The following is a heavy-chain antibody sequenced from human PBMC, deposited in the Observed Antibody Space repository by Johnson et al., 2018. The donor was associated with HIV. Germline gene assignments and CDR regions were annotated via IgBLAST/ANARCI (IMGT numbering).Heavy chain of an antibody. CDR1: GFTFSSYD. CDR3: AKGLWLKYQLLHDGFDI. V-gene: IGHV3-13*01. Sequence: VQLVESGGGLVQPGGSLRLSCAASGFTFSSYDMHWVRQATGKGLEWVSAIGTAGDTYYPGSVKGRFTISRENAKNSLYLQMNSLSAEDSAVYYCAKGLWLKYQLLHDGFDIWGQGTMVTVSS. J-gene: IGHJ3*02. CDR2: IGTAGDT. D-gene: IGHD2-2*01.